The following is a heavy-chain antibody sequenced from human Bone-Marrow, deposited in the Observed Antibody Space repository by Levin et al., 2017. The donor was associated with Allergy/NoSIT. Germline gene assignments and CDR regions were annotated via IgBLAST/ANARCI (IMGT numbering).Heavy chain of an antibody. V-gene: IGHV4-34*01. CDR2: INHSGST. Sequence: PSETLSLTCAVYGGSFSGYYWSWIRQPPGKGLEWIGEINHSGSTNYNPSLKSRVTISVDTSKNQFSLKLSSVTAADTAVYYCARDGLDCSSTSCYFGRRYHYYMDVWGKGTTVTVSS. CDR3: ARDGLDCSSTSCYFGRRYHYYMDV. CDR1: GGSFSGYY. D-gene: IGHD2-2*01. J-gene: IGHJ6*03.